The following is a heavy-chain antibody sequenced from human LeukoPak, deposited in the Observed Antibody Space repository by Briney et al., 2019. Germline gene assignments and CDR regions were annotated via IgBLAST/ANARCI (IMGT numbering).Heavy chain of an antibody. Sequence: ASVKVSCKASGGTFSSYAISWVRQAPGQGLEWMGGIIPIFGTANYAQKFQGRVTITADESTSTAYMELSSLRSEDTAVYYCARGVLEWLLGYCYYYMDVWGKGTPVTVSS. V-gene: IGHV1-69*13. J-gene: IGHJ6*03. CDR2: IIPIFGTA. D-gene: IGHD3-3*01. CDR3: ARGVLEWLLGYCYYYMDV. CDR1: GGTFSSYA.